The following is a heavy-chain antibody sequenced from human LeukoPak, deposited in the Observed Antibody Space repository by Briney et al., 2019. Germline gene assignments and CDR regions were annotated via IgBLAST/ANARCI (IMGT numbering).Heavy chain of an antibody. D-gene: IGHD3-9*01. CDR3: ARDSFSDFDWLTD. CDR2: ISSSSSYI. CDR1: GFTFSSYS. Sequence: SGGSLRLSCAASGFTFSSYSMNWVRQAPGKGLEWVSSISSSSSYIYYADSVKGRFTISRDNAKNSLYLQMNSLRAEDTAVYYCARDSFSDFDWLTDWGQGTLVTVSS. J-gene: IGHJ4*02. V-gene: IGHV3-21*01.